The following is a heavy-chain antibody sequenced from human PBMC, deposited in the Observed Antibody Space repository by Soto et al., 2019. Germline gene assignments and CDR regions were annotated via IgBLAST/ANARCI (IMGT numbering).Heavy chain of an antibody. CDR2: ISSSSSYI. V-gene: IGHV3-21*01. CDR1: GFTFSSYS. CDR3: ARDKKYDFWSGYPNWFDP. D-gene: IGHD3-3*01. J-gene: IGHJ5*02. Sequence: EVQLVESGGGLVKPGGSLRLSCAASGFTFSSYSMNWVRQAPGKGLEWVSSISSSSSYIYYADSVKGRFTISRDNAKNSLYLQMNSLRAEDTAVYYCARDKKYDFWSGYPNWFDPWGQGTLFTVSS.